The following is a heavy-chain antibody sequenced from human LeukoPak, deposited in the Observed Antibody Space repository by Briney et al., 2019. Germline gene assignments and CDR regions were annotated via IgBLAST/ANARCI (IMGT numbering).Heavy chain of an antibody. V-gene: IGHV3-30*03. J-gene: IGHJ4*02. CDR1: GFTFSSYG. CDR2: ISHDGTNK. D-gene: IGHD6-13*01. Sequence: PGGSLRLSCAASGFTFSSYGMHWVRQAPGNGLKWVAVISHDGTNKHYAASVKGRFTISRDNSKNALHLQMNSLRPEDTAVYSCARDRKSTWSFDYWGQGILVTVSS. CDR3: ARDRKSTWSFDY.